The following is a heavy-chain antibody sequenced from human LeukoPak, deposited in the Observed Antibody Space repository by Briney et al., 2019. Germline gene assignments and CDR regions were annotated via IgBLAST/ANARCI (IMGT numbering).Heavy chain of an antibody. CDR1: GYTFTSYG. J-gene: IGHJ6*02. CDR3: ARDGAAAGTEYYYYGMDV. CDR2: ISAYNGNT. V-gene: IGHV1-18*01. D-gene: IGHD6-13*01. Sequence: ASVKVSCKASGYTFTSYGISWVRQAPGQGLEWMGWISAYNGNTNYAQKLQGRVTMTTDTSTSTAYMELRSLRSDDTAVCYCARDGAAAGTEYYYYGMDVWGQGTTVTVSS.